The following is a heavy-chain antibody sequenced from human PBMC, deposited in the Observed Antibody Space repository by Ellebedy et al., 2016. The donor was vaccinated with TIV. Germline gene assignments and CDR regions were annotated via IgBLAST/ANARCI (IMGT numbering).Heavy chain of an antibody. CDR1: GFTFSSYS. CDR3: ASDTGDGYFDY. V-gene: IGHV3-21*01. J-gene: IGHJ4*02. CDR2: ISSSSSYI. Sequence: GGSLRLXXAASGFTFSSYSMNWVRQAPGKGLEWVSSISSSSSYIYYADSVKGRFTISRDNAKNSLYLQMNSLRAEDTAVYYCASDTGDGYFDYWGQGTLVTVSS. D-gene: IGHD3-16*01.